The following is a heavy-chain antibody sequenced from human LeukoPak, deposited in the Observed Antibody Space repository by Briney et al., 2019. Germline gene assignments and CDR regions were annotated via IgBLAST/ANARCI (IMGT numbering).Heavy chain of an antibody. Sequence: RGSLRLSCAASGFTFSSYSMNWVRQAPGKGLEWVSSISSSSSYIYYADSVKGRFTISRDNAKNSLYLQMNSLRAEDTAVYYCARAPPAATVFDYWGQGTLVTVSS. V-gene: IGHV3-21*01. CDR3: ARAPPAATVFDY. D-gene: IGHD5-18*01. CDR2: ISSSSSYI. J-gene: IGHJ4*02. CDR1: GFTFSSYS.